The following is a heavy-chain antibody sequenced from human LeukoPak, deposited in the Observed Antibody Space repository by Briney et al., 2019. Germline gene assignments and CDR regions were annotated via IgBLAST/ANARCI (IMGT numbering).Heavy chain of an antibody. Sequence: SETLSLTCTVSGGSISSYYWSWIRQPPGKGLEWIGYIYYSGSTNYNPSLKSRVTISVDTSKNQFSLKLSSVTAADTAVYYCAREPYGRYLKGAFDIWGQGTMVTVFS. CDR3: AREPYGRYLKGAFDI. V-gene: IGHV4-59*01. CDR2: IYYSGST. D-gene: IGHD4-17*01. CDR1: GGSISSYY. J-gene: IGHJ3*02.